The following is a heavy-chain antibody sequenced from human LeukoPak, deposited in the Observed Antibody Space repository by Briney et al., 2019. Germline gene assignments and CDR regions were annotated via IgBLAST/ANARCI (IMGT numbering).Heavy chain of an antibody. V-gene: IGHV3-43*02. CDR1: GFTFDHYA. CDR3: TKDRDG. D-gene: IGHD5-24*01. Sequence: GGSLRLSCAASGFTFDHYATHWLRQPPGKGPEWVSLISGDGGSTYYADSVKGRFTISRDNSQNSLYLQMNSLRTEDTALYYCTKDRDGWSQGTLVTVSS. CDR2: ISGDGGST. J-gene: IGHJ4*02.